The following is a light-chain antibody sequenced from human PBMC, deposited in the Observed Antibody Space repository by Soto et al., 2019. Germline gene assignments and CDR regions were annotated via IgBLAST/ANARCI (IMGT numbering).Light chain of an antibody. CDR2: DVT. CDR3: SSYISSSTLV. V-gene: IGLV2-14*03. CDR1: GSDVGGYNY. Sequence: QSALTQPASVSGSPGQSITISCTGTGSDVGGYNYVSWYQQHPGKAPKLMLYDVTNRPPGVSNRFSGSKSGNTASLTISGLQAEDEADYYCSSYISSSTLVFGGGTKLTV. J-gene: IGLJ2*01.